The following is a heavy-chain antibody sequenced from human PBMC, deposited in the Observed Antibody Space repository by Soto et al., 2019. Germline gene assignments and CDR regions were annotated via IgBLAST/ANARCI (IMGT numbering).Heavy chain of an antibody. CDR2: MNNIGGT. Sequence: QVQLQESGPGLVKPSETLSLTCTVSGAFSSTYYWSWIRQPPGKGLEWIGYMNNIGGTNYNPSLKRRVTISLDTSKNQFSLKLSSVIAADTAVYYCARSFCRDAVRCNWFDPWGLGTLVTASS. D-gene: IGHD2-8*01. J-gene: IGHJ5*02. CDR1: GAFSSTYY. V-gene: IGHV4-59*01. CDR3: ARSFCRDAVRCNWFDP.